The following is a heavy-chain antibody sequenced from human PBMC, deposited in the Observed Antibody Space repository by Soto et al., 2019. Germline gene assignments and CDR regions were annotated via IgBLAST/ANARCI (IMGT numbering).Heavy chain of an antibody. J-gene: IGHJ4*02. CDR1: GFTFSSYG. Sequence: GGSLRLSCAASGFTFSSYGMHWVRQAPGKGLEWVAVISYDGSNKYYADSVKGRFTISRDNSKNTLYLQMNSLRAEDTAVYYCAKDSLLWFGGAYDWGQGTLVTVSS. D-gene: IGHD3-10*01. V-gene: IGHV3-30*18. CDR2: ISYDGSNK. CDR3: AKDSLLWFGGAYD.